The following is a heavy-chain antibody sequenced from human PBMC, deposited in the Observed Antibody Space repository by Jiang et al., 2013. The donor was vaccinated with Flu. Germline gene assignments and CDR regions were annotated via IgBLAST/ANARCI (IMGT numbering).Heavy chain of an antibody. V-gene: IGHV1-8*01. CDR2: NSGNT. D-gene: IGHD3-10*01. CDR3: ARGGTRGVYFDY. J-gene: IGHJ4*02. Sequence: NSGNTGYAQKFQGRVTMTRNTSISTAYMELSSLRSEDTAVYYCARGGTRGVYFDYWGQGTLVTVSS.